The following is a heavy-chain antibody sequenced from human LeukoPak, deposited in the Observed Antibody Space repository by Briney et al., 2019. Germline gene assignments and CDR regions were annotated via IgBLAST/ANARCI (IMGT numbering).Heavy chain of an antibody. J-gene: IGHJ4*02. CDR2: ICSGGGSP. Sequence: GASLRLSCAASGFTFSSYAMSWVRQAPGKGVEWVSSICSGGGSPYYADSVKGRFTISRDNSKNTLYLQMNSLRAEDTAVYYCAKRDCSGGSCRTTTFDYWGQGTLVTVSS. CDR1: GFTFSSYA. D-gene: IGHD2-15*01. CDR3: AKRDCSGGSCRTTTFDY. V-gene: IGHV3-23*01.